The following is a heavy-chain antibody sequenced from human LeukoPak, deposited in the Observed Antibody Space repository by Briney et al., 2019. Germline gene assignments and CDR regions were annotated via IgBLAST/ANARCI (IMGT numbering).Heavy chain of an antibody. J-gene: IGHJ6*02. D-gene: IGHD6-13*01. CDR3: ARMGVAAAGRIDYYYYGMDV. CDR2: INHSGST. CDR1: GGSFSGYY. V-gene: IGHV4-34*01. Sequence: SETLSVTCAVYGGSFSGYYWSWIRQPPGKGLEWIGEINHSGSTNYNPSLKSRVTISVDTSKNQFSLKLSSVTAADTAVYYCARMGVAAAGRIDYYYYGMDVWGQGTTVTVSS.